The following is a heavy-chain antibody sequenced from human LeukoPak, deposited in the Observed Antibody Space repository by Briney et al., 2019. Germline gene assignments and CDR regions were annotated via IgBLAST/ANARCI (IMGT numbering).Heavy chain of an antibody. D-gene: IGHD1-26*01. J-gene: IGHJ4*02. V-gene: IGHV1-69*01. CDR3: ARALRSGSYYEVDY. CDR1: GGTFSSYA. CDR2: IIPIFGTA. Sequence: GASVKVSCKASGGTFSSYAISWVRQAPGQGLELMGGIIPIFGTANYAQKFQGRVTITEDESTSTVYMELSRLRYEDTAVYYCARALRSGSYYEVDYWGQGTLVTVSS.